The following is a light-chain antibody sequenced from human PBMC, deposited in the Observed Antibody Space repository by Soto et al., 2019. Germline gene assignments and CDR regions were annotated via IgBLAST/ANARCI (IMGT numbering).Light chain of an antibody. CDR2: AAS. V-gene: IGKV1-33*01. Sequence: DIQMTQSPSSLSASVGDRVTITCRASQIISSYLNWYQQKPGKAPKLLIYAASSLQSGVPSRFSGSGSGTDFTFTISSLQPEDIATYYCQQYDNLPSVTFGQGTRLEIK. J-gene: IGKJ5*01. CDR1: QIISSY. CDR3: QQYDNLPSVT.